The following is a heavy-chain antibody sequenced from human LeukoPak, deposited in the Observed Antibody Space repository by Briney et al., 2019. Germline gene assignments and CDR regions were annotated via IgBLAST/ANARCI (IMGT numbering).Heavy chain of an antibody. CDR3: AAPRTDSSSWWAFDY. D-gene: IGHD6-13*01. Sequence: GGSLRLSCAASGFNFCTYAMSWIRQAPGKGLEWVSYISSSSSYTNYADSVKGRFTISRDNAKNSLYRQMNGLRAEDTAVYYCAAPRTDSSSWWAFDYWGQGTLVTVSS. J-gene: IGHJ4*02. CDR1: GFNFCTYA. V-gene: IGHV3-11*03. CDR2: ISSSSSYT.